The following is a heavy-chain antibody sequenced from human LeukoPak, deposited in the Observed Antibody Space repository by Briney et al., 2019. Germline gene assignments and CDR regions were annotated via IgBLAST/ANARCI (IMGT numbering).Heavy chain of an antibody. CDR1: GYSISSGYY. V-gene: IGHV4-38-2*02. CDR3: ARESGYCSSTSCYAFDY. CDR2: IYHSGST. J-gene: IGHJ4*02. D-gene: IGHD2-2*01. Sequence: SETLSLTCTVSGYSISSGYYWGWIRQPPGKGLEWIGSIYHSGSTYYNPSLKSRVTISVDTSKNQFSLKLSSVTAADTAVYYCARESGYCSSTSCYAFDYWGQGTLVTVSS.